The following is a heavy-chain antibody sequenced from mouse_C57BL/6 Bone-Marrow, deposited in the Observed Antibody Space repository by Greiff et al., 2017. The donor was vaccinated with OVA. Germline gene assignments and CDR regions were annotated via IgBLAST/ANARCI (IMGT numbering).Heavy chain of an antibody. V-gene: IGHV1-61*01. D-gene: IGHD2-4*01. J-gene: IGHJ3*01. CDR1: GYTFTSYW. CDR3: AREVYDYGGFAY. Sequence: QVQLQQPGAELVRPGSSVKLSCKASGYTFTSYWMDWVKQRPGQGLEWIGNIYPSDSETHYNQKFKDKATLTVDKSSSTAYMQLSSLTSEDSAVYYCAREVYDYGGFAYWGQGTLVTVSA. CDR2: IYPSDSET.